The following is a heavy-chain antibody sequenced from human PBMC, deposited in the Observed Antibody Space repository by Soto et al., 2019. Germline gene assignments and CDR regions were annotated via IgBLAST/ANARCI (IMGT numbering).Heavy chain of an antibody. D-gene: IGHD2-2*01. CDR3: ARVPWGLTPYYMDV. V-gene: IGHV4-34*01. Sequence: SETLSLTCAVYGGSFSGCYWSWIRQRQGKGMEWVGEMNHSGSTNYDPSLKSRGTISVYTAKNQISLKLSSVTAADTAVYYCARVPWGLTPYYMDVRGTGTTVPLS. CDR2: MNHSGST. CDR1: GGSFSGCY. J-gene: IGHJ6*03.